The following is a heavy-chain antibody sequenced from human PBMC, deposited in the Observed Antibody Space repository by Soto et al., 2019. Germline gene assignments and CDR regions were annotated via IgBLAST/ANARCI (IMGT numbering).Heavy chain of an antibody. D-gene: IGHD3-22*01. J-gene: IGHJ6*02. V-gene: IGHV4-34*01. CDR1: GGSFSGYY. Sequence: SETLSLTCAVYGGSFSGYYWSWIRQPPGKGLEWIGEINHSGSTNYNPSLKSRVTISVDTSKNQFSLKLSSVTAADTAVYYCARGRYYYDSSGYSRRYYYGMDVWGQGTTVTVYS. CDR3: ARGRYYYDSSGYSRRYYYGMDV. CDR2: INHSGST.